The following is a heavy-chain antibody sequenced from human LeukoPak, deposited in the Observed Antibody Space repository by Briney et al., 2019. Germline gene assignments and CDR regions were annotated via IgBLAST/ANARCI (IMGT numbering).Heavy chain of an antibody. CDR3: ARGGGSSWYYGFDP. D-gene: IGHD6-13*01. CDR1: GGTFSSYA. J-gene: IGHJ5*02. Sequence: GASVKVSCKASGGTFSSYAISWVRQAPGQGLEWMGGIIPIFGTANYAQRFQGRVTITADESTSTAYMELSSLRSEDTAVYYCARGGGSSWYYGFDPWGQGALVTVSS. V-gene: IGHV1-69*13. CDR2: IIPIFGTA.